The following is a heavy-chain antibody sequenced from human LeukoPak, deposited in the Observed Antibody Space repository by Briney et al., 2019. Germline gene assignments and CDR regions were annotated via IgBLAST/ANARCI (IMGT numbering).Heavy chain of an antibody. Sequence: GGSLRLSCAASGFTFGSFSMNWVRQAPGKGLEWVSSISSSSDYIYYADSVKGRLTISRDNAKNSLFLQMNSLRAEDTAVYYCARAVEYSRSSGNYFDDWGQGTLVTVSS. CDR2: ISSSSDYI. CDR3: ARAVEYSRSSGNYFDD. D-gene: IGHD6-6*01. CDR1: GFTFGSFS. V-gene: IGHV3-21*01. J-gene: IGHJ4*02.